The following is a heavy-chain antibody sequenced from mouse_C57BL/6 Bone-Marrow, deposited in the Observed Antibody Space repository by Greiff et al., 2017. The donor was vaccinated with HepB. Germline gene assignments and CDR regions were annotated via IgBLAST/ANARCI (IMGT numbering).Heavy chain of an antibody. V-gene: IGHV1-54*01. CDR3: ARTAGSSYYYAMDY. Sequence: VQGVESGAELVRPGTSVKVSCKASGYAFTNYLIEWVKQRPGQGLEWIGVINPGSGGTNYNEKFKGKATLTADKSSSTAYMQLSSLTSEDSAVYFCARTAGSSYYYAMDYWGQGTSVTVSS. CDR2: INPGSGGT. CDR1: GYAFTNYL. J-gene: IGHJ4*01. D-gene: IGHD1-1*01.